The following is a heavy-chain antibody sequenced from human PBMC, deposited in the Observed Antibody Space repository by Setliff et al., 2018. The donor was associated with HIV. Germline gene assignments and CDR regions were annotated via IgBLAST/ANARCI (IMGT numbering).Heavy chain of an antibody. D-gene: IGHD3-3*01. CDR3: ARGGDFWSGYHGRALPT. V-gene: IGHV4-34*01. CDR1: GESFSGYY. CDR2: IDHSGTT. Sequence: LSLTCAVIGESFSGYYWTWIRQPPGKGLEWIGEIDHSGTTDYNPSLESRVTISVDTSKNHFSLKLTSVTAADTAVYYCARGGDFWSGYHGRALPTWGQGTLVTVPQ. J-gene: IGHJ5*02.